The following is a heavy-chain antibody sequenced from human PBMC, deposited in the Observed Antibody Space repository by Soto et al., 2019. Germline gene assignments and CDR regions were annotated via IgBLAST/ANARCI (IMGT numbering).Heavy chain of an antibody. Sequence: QVQLVQSGAEVKKPGSSVKVSCKASGGTFSSYTISWVRQAPGQGLEWMGRIIPILGIANYAQKFQGRVTLTADKSTSTAYMGLSSLRSEDTAVYYCATSYQWLLSGDWGQGTLVTVSS. CDR3: ATSYQWLLSGD. D-gene: IGHD6-19*01. J-gene: IGHJ4*02. CDR1: GGTFSSYT. CDR2: IIPILGIA. V-gene: IGHV1-69*02.